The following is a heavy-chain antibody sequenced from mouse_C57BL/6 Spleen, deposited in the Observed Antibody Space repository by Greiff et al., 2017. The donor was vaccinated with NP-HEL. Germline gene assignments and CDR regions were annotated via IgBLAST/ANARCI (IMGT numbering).Heavy chain of an antibody. CDR1: GFNIKDYY. CDR2: IDPEDGDT. CDR3: TTTVVDRGY. V-gene: IGHV14-1*01. D-gene: IGHD1-1*01. Sequence: VQLQQSGAELVRPGASVKLSCTASGFNIKDYYMHWVKQRPEQGLEWIGRIDPEDGDTEYAPKFQGKATLSADTSPNTAYLQLGSLKSEDTAVYYCTTTVVDRGYWGQGTTLTVSS. J-gene: IGHJ2*01.